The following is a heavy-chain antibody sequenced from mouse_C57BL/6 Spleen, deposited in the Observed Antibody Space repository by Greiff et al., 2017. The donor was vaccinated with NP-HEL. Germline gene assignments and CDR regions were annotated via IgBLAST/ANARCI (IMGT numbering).Heavy chain of an antibody. V-gene: IGHV1-82*01. CDR1: GYAFSSSW. CDR2: IYPGDGDT. D-gene: IGHD1-1*01. J-gene: IGHJ1*03. Sequence: QVQLQQSGPELVKPGASVKISCKASGYAFSSSWMNWVKQRPGQGLEWIGRIYPGDGDTNYNGKFKGKATLTADKSSSTAYMQLSSLTSEDSAVYFCARSAGSIYWYFDVWGTGTTVTVSS. CDR3: ARSAGSIYWYFDV.